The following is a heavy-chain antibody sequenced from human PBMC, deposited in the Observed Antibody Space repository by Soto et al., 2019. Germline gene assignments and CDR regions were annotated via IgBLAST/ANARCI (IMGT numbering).Heavy chain of an antibody. Sequence: SLRLSCAASGFTFSSYGMHWVRQAPGKGLEWVAVTSYDGSNKYYADSVKGRFTISRGNSKNTLYLQMNSLRAEDTAVYYCAKHLGYCSSTSCPMDVWGKGTTVTVSS. V-gene: IGHV3-30*18. CDR3: AKHLGYCSSTSCPMDV. D-gene: IGHD2-2*01. J-gene: IGHJ6*03. CDR1: GFTFSSYG. CDR2: TSYDGSNK.